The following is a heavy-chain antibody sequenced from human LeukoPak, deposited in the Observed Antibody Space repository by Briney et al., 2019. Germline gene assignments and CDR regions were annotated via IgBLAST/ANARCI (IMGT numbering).Heavy chain of an antibody. CDR1: GFTFSSYA. Sequence: GGSLRLSCAASGFTFSSYAMSWVRQAPGKGLEWVSAISGSGGSTYYADSVKGRFTISRDNSKNTLYLQMNSLRAEDTAVYHCANPYYYGSGSYYTGDAFDIWGQGTMVTVSS. CDR3: ANPYYYGSGSYYTGDAFDI. V-gene: IGHV3-23*01. J-gene: IGHJ3*02. D-gene: IGHD3-10*01. CDR2: ISGSGGST.